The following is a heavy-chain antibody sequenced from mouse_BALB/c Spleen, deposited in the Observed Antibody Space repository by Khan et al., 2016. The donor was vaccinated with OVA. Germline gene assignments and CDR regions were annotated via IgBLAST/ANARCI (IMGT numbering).Heavy chain of an antibody. D-gene: IGHD1-1*01. V-gene: IGHV1S41*01. CDR2: IAPGSGSS. CDR1: GYTFTSYW. J-gene: IGHJ4*01. CDR3: AWENYYCRTCYALDY. Sequence: DLVKPGASVKLSCKASGYTFTSYWINWIKQRPGQGLEWIGRIAPGSGSSYYNEMFKGKATLTLDTSSSTDYIQLSSLSSEDSAVXVCAWENYYCRTCYALDYWGQGTSVTVSS.